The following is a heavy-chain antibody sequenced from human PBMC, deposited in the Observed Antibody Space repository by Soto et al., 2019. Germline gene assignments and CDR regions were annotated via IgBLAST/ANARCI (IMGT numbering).Heavy chain of an antibody. Sequence: GASVKVSCKASVYSFTDYHIHWVRQAPGQGLEWLGRINPKSGGTSTAQKFQGWVTMTRDRSISTVYMELTRLRSDDTAVYFCARGHSTDCSNGVCSFFYNHEMDVWGQGTTVTVSS. D-gene: IGHD2-8*01. V-gene: IGHV1-2*04. CDR1: VYSFTDYH. CDR2: INPKSGGT. J-gene: IGHJ6*02. CDR3: ARGHSTDCSNGVCSFFYNHEMDV.